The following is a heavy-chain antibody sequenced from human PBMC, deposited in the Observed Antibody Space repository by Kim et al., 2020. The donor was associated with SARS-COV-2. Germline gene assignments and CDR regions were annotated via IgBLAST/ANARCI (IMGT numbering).Heavy chain of an antibody. D-gene: IGHD3-10*01. CDR1: GYTFTSYG. CDR3: ARDPVLLWFGELTLDY. V-gene: IGHV1-18*01. CDR2: ISAYNGNT. Sequence: ASVKVSCKASGYTFTSYGISWVRQAPGQGLEWMGWISAYNGNTNYAQKLQGRVTMTTDTSTSTAYMELRSLRSDDTAVYYCARDPVLLWFGELTLDYWGQGTLVTVSS. J-gene: IGHJ4*02.